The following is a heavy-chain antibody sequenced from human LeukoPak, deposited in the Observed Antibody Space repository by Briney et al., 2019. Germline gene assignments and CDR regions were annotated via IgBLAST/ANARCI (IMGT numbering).Heavy chain of an antibody. CDR2: ISVYNGNT. V-gene: IGHV1-18*01. Sequence: ASVKVSCKASGYTFTSYGIGWVRQAPGQGLEWMGWISVYNGNTNYAQKVQGRVSMTTDRFTSTAYMELRSLRSDDTAVYYCARDCSSTSCQPFDYWGQGTLVTVSS. J-gene: IGHJ4*01. CDR1: GYTFTSYG. D-gene: IGHD2-2*01. CDR3: ARDCSSTSCQPFDY.